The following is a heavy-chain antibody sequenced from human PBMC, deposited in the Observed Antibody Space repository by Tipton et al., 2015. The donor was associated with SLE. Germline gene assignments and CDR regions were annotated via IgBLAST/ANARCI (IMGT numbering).Heavy chain of an antibody. Sequence: TLSLTCTVSGGSISSGSYYWSWIRQPARKGLEWIGYIYTSGSTNYNPSLKSRVTISVDTSKNQFSLKLSSVTAADTAVYYCARAAITIFGVVGGAFDIWGQGTMVTVSS. CDR2: IYTSGST. CDR1: GGSISSGSYY. D-gene: IGHD3-3*01. CDR3: ARAAITIFGVVGGAFDI. J-gene: IGHJ3*02. V-gene: IGHV4-61*09.